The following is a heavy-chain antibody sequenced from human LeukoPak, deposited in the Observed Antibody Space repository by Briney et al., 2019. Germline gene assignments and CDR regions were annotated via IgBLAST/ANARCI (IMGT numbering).Heavy chain of an antibody. V-gene: IGHV3-23*01. CDR1: GFTFSSSA. Sequence: GGSLRLSCAASGFTFSSSAMSWVRQAPGKGLEWVSAISGSGGSTYYADSVKGRFTISRDNSKNTLYLQMNSLRAEDTAVYYCAKATGYSGYGDDYWGQGTLVTVSS. CDR3: AKATGYSGYGDDY. J-gene: IGHJ4*02. CDR2: ISGSGGST. D-gene: IGHD5-12*01.